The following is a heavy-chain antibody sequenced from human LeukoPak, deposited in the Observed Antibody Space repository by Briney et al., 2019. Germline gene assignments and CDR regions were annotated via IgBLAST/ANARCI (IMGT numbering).Heavy chain of an antibody. V-gene: IGHV1-24*01. D-gene: IGHD3-10*01. J-gene: IGHJ4*02. CDR1: GYTLTELS. CDR3: ARELCVRGSGSYCPFDY. Sequence: ASVKVSCKVSGYTLTELSMHWVRQAPGKGLEWMGGFDPEVGKTIYAQKFQGRVTMAEDTSTDTAYMELSSLRSEDTAVYYCARELCVRGSGSYCPFDYWGQGTLVTVSS. CDR2: FDPEVGKT.